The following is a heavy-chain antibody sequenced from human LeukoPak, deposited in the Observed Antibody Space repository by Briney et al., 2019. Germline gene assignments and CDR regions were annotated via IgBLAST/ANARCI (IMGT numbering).Heavy chain of an antibody. J-gene: IGHJ4*02. D-gene: IGHD1-1*01. CDR2: LTDSGGST. V-gene: IGHV3-23*01. CDR3: ANTKQFEY. CDR1: GFTFSIYA. Sequence: PGGSLRLSCAASGFTFSIYAMSWVRQAPGKGLEWVSALTDSGGSTYYADSVKGRFTISRDNAKNSLYLQMNSLRAEDTAVYYCANTKQFEYWGQGTLVTVSS.